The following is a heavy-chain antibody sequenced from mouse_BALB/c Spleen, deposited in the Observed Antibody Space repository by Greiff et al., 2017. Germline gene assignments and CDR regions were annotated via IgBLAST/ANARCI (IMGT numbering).Heavy chain of an antibody. V-gene: IGHV1-14*01. J-gene: IGHJ1*01. Sequence: VQMQQSGPELVKPGASVKMSCKASGYTFTSYVMHWVKQKPGQGLEWIGYINPYNDGTKYNEKFKGKATLTSDKSSSTAYMELSSLTSEDSAVYYCASHYYGYWYFDVWGAGTTVTVSS. D-gene: IGHD1-2*01. CDR3: ASHYYGYWYFDV. CDR2: INPYNDGT. CDR1: GYTFTSYV.